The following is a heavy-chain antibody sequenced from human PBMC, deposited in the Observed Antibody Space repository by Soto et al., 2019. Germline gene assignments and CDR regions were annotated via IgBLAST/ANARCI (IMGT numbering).Heavy chain of an antibody. V-gene: IGHV3-33*01. CDR1: GFIFSDFA. CDR2: IWYDGSNE. Sequence: GGSLRLSCAASGFIFSDFAMHWVRQAPGKGLERVAEIWYDGSNEYYGDSVKGRFTISRDNSKNTLYLQLNSLRAEDTAVYYCARVPEAGRPLFDYWGQGALVTVSS. J-gene: IGHJ4*02. D-gene: IGHD6-6*01. CDR3: ARVPEAGRPLFDY.